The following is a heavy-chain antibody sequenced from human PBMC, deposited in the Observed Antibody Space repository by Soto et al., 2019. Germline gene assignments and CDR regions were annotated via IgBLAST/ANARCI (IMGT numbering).Heavy chain of an antibody. CDR1: GFTFSSYG. CDR2: ISYDGSNK. J-gene: IGHJ6*02. CDR3: AKDRTLGYYYGMDV. V-gene: IGHV3-30*18. Sequence: GESLKISCAASGFTFSSYGMHWVRQAPGKGLEWVAVISYDGSNKYYADSVKGRFTISRDNSKNTLYLQMNSLRAEDTAVYYCAKDRTLGYYYGMDVWGQGTTVTVSS.